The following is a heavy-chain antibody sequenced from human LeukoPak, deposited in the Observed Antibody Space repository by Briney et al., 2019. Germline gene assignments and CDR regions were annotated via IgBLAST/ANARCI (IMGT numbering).Heavy chain of an antibody. CDR3: ARDPYSARVHKDV. CDR1: GYTFTGYY. Sequence: ASLKVSCKASGYTFTGYYMHWVPQAPGQGLEWMGRINPNSGATNYAQKFQGRVPITRDTPISTAYIELSRLRSDDAGVYYCARDPYSARVHKDVWGKGTTVTVSS. V-gene: IGHV1-2*01. J-gene: IGHJ6*03. CDR2: INPNSGAT. D-gene: IGHD6-25*01.